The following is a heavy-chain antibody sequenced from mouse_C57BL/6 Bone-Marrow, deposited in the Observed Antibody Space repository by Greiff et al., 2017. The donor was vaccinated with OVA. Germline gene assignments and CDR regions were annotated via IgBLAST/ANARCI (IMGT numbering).Heavy chain of an antibody. Sequence: QVQLQQSGPELVKPGASVKISCKASGYTFTDYYINWVKQRPGQGLEWIGWIYPGSGNTKYNEKFKGKATLTVDTSSSTAYMQLSSLTSEDSAVYFCARRGDRLRRRDWYFDVWGTGTTVTVSS. V-gene: IGHV1-84*01. CDR3: ARRGDRLRRRDWYFDV. J-gene: IGHJ1*03. CDR2: IYPGSGNT. D-gene: IGHD2-4*01. CDR1: GYTFTDYY.